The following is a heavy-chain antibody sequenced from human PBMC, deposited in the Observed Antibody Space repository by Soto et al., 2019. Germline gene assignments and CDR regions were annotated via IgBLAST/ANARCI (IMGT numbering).Heavy chain of an antibody. CDR3: ARHGGYSYGPDY. CDR1: GDSISSYY. CDR2: LYYSGST. J-gene: IGHJ4*02. D-gene: IGHD5-18*01. Sequence: SETLSLTCAVSGDSISSYYCMWIRQPPGKGLESIGYLYYSGSTNYNPSLKSRVTISVDTSKNQFSLKVSSVTAADTAVYYCARHGGYSYGPDYWGQGTLVTVS. V-gene: IGHV4-59*01.